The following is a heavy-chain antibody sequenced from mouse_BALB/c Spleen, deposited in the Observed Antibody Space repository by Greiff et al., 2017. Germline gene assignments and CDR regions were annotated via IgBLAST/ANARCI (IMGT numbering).Heavy chain of an antibody. V-gene: IGHV5-9-4*01. D-gene: IGHD1-3*01. J-gene: IGHJ2*01. CDR1: GFTFSSYA. CDR3: ARSKLVFDY. CDR2: ISSGGSYT. Sequence: DVMLVESGGGLVKPGGSLKLSCAASGFTFSSYAMSWVRQSPEKRLEWVAEISSGGSYTYYPDTVTGRFTISRDNAKNTLYLEMSSLRSEDTAMYYCARSKLVFDYWGQGTTLTVSS.